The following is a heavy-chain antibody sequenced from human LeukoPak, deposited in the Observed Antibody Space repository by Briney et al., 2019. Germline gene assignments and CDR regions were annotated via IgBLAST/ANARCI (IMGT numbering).Heavy chain of an antibody. CDR2: IYYSGST. V-gene: IGHV4-59*12. J-gene: IGHJ4*02. Sequence: SETLSLTCTVSGGSISSYYWSWIRQPPGKGLEWIGYIYYSGSTNYNPSLKSRVTISVDTSKNQFSLKLSSVTAADTAVYYCARFRIRITIFGVVIAPAFDYWGQGTLVTVSS. CDR1: GGSISSYY. D-gene: IGHD3-3*01. CDR3: ARFRIRITIFGVVIAPAFDY.